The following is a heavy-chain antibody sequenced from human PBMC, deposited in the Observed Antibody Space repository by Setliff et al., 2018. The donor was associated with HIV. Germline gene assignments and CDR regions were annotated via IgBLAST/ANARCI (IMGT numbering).Heavy chain of an antibody. J-gene: IGHJ5*02. D-gene: IGHD4-17*01. CDR1: GYSFSNYA. CDR3: ARALYGEYGGDLNWLDP. Sequence: ASVKVSCKASGYSFSNYAMSWVRQAPGQGLEWMGWINTQTGSPTYAQAFTGRFVFSVDTSVTTTYLQISGLKADDTAVYYCARALYGEYGGDLNWLDPWGQGTLVTVSS. CDR2: INTQTGSP. V-gene: IGHV7-4-1*02.